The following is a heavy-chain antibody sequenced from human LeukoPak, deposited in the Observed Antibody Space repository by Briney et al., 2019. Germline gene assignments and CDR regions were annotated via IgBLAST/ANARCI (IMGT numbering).Heavy chain of an antibody. V-gene: IGHV5-51*04. CDR3: ARSGSWEPPGY. CDR2: IYPGDSDT. J-gene: IGHJ4*02. D-gene: IGHD3-10*01. Sequence: GEPLKISCKGSGYSFTSYWIGWVRQMPGKGLEGMGIIYPGDSDTRYSPSLQGQLTISAAKPISTAYLQWSSLKASDTAMYYCARSGSWEPPGYWGQGTLVTVSS. CDR1: GYSFTSYW.